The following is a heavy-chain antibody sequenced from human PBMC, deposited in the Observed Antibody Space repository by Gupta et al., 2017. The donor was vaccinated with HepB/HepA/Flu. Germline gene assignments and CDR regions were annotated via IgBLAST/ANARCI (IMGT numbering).Heavy chain of an antibody. CDR1: GFTFKNSA. V-gene: IGHV3-23*01. CDR2: ITGRGDRT. D-gene: IGHD4-17*01. J-gene: IGHJ3*02. CDR3: AKDPNGDYVGAFDT. Sequence: EVQMLESGGGLEQPGGSLRLSCAASGFTFKNSAVTWVRQTPGKGLEWVSAITGRGDRTLYADSVKGRFTISRDNSKNILYLQMNSLRVEDTAIYYCAKDPNGDYVGAFDTWGQGTMVTVSS.